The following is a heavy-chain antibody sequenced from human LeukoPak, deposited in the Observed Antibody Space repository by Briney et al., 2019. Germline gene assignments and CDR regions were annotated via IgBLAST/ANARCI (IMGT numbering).Heavy chain of an antibody. V-gene: IGHV4-39*01. J-gene: IGHJ3*02. CDR2: IFYSGST. Sequence: SEALSLTCTVPGGSISSDNFYWGWIRQPPGNGLEWLGTIFYSGSTYYNPSLKSRVIISVDTSKKQFSLKLSSVTAADTAVYYCARTYYYGSGTRRNGFDIWGQGTMVTVS. D-gene: IGHD3-10*01. CDR3: ARTYYYGSGTRRNGFDI. CDR1: GGSISSDNFY.